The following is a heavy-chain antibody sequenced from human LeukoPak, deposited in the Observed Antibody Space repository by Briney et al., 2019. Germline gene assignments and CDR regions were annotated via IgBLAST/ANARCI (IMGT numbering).Heavy chain of an antibody. V-gene: IGHV3-23*01. D-gene: IGHD3-22*01. CDR2: ISGSGGST. Sequence: PGGSLRLSCAASGFTFSSYAMSWVRQAPGKGLEWVSAISGSGGSTYYADSVKGRFTISRDNSKNTLYLQMNSLRAEDTAVYYCSTMIVVVITTKDAFDIWGQGTMVTVSS. CDR1: GFTFSSYA. CDR3: STMIVVVITTKDAFDI. J-gene: IGHJ3*02.